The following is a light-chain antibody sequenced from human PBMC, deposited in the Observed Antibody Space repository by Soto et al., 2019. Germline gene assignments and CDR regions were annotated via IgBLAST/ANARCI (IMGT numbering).Light chain of an antibody. CDR1: SSDVGGYNY. J-gene: IGLJ2*01. CDR2: DVS. V-gene: IGLV2-8*01. Sequence: QSVLTQPPSASGSPGQSVTISCTGTSSDVGGYNYVSWYQQHPGKAPKLMIYDVSKRPSGVPDRFSGSKSVNTASLTVSGLEDEAESYCNSCSGGGSNDVVFGGGTKLTVL. CDR3: CSGGGSNDVV.